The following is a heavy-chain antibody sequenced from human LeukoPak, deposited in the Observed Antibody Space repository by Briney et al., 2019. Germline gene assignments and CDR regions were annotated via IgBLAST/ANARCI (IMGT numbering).Heavy chain of an antibody. CDR1: GFTFSSYD. Sequence: GGSLRLSCAASGFTFSSYDMHWVRQATGKGLEWVAFIRYDGSNKYYADSVKGRFTISRDNSKNTLYLQMNSLRAEDTAVYYCAEWKAVAGTRLRWFDPWGQGTLVTVSS. J-gene: IGHJ5*02. D-gene: IGHD6-19*01. V-gene: IGHV3-30*02. CDR3: AEWKAVAGTRLRWFDP. CDR2: IRYDGSNK.